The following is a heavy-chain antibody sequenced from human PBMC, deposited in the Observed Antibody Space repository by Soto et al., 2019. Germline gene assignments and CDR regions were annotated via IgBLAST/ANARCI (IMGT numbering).Heavy chain of an antibody. CDR1: GGTFSSYA. J-gene: IGHJ6*02. Sequence: SVKVSCKASGGTFSSYAISWVRQAPGQGLEWMGGIIPIFGTANYAQKFQGRVTITADESTSTAYMELSSLRSEDTAVYYCARGDTAIYYYYYGMDVWGQGTTVTVSS. D-gene: IGHD5-18*01. V-gene: IGHV1-69*13. CDR2: IIPIFGTA. CDR3: ARGDTAIYYYYYGMDV.